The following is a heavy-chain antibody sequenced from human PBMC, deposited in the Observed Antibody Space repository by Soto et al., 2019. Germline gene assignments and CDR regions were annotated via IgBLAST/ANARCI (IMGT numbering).Heavy chain of an antibody. CDR1: GGTFSSYT. J-gene: IGHJ4*02. CDR3: ARDHSYDYIWGRPTG. Sequence: QVQLVQSGAEVKKPGSSVKVSCKASGGTFSSYTISWVRQAPGQGLEWMGRIIPILGIANYAQKFQGRVTITADKSTSTAYMELSSLRSEDTAVYYCARDHSYDYIWGRPTGWGQGTLVTVSS. D-gene: IGHD3-16*01. CDR2: IIPILGIA. V-gene: IGHV1-69*08.